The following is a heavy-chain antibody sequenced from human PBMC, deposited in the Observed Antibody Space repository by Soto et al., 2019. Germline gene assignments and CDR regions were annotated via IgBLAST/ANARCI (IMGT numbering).Heavy chain of an antibody. CDR2: ISGSGGST. D-gene: IGHD2-2*01. CDR3: AKIRGSRYCSSTSCPGYYDY. V-gene: IGHV3-23*01. CDR1: GFTFSSHW. Sequence: GGSLRLSCAGSGFTFSSHWMSWVRQAPGKGLEWVSAISGSGGSTYYADSVKGRFTISRDNSKNTLYLQMNSLRAEDTAVYYCAKIRGSRYCSSTSCPGYYDYWGQGTLVTVSS. J-gene: IGHJ4*02.